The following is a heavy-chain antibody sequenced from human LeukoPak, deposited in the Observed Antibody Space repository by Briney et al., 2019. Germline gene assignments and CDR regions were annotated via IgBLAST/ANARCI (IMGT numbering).Heavy chain of an antibody. V-gene: IGHV4-59*01. Sequence: SETLSLTCTVSGGSISSYYWSWIRQPPGKGLEWIGSIYYSGSTNYNPSLKSRVTISVDTSKNQFSLKLSSVTAADTAVYYCARVDSSGYFDYWGQGTLLTVSS. D-gene: IGHD6-6*01. CDR3: ARVDSSGYFDY. CDR1: GGSISSYY. J-gene: IGHJ4*02. CDR2: IYYSGST.